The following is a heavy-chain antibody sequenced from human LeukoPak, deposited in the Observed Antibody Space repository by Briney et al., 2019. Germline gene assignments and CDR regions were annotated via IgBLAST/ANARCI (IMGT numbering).Heavy chain of an antibody. CDR1: GFTFSSYW. D-gene: IGHD6-13*01. J-gene: IGHJ4*02. CDR3: ARDRGVTRAAAGKGSVDY. CDR2: IKQDGSEK. V-gene: IGHV3-7*01. Sequence: PGGSLRLSCAASGFTFSSYWMSWVRQAPGKGLEWVANIKQDGSEKYYVDSVKGRFTISRDNAKNSLYLQMNSLRAEDTAVYYCARDRGVTRAAAGKGSVDYWGQGTLVTVSS.